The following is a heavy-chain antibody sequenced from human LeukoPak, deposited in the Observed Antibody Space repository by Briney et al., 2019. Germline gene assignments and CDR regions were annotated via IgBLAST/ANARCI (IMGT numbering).Heavy chain of an antibody. CDR1: GFTFSSYS. CDR2: ISSSSSYI. CDR3: ARDVGSSWFDY. V-gene: IGHV3-21*01. Sequence: GGSLRLSCAASGFTFSSYSMNWVRQAAGKGVEWVSSISSSSSYIYYADSVKGRFTISRDNAKNSLYLQMNSLRAEDTAVYYCARDVGSSWFDYWGQGTLVTVSS. J-gene: IGHJ4*02. D-gene: IGHD6-13*01.